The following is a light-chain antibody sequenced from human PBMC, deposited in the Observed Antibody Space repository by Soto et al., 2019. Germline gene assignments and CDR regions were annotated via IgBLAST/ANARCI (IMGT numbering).Light chain of an antibody. CDR3: QQRSKMPLT. Sequence: EIVLTQSPATLSLSPGETATLSCRASQSVRNYLAWYQQKPGQAPRLLIYDASNRATGIPARFSGTGSETDFTLTISSLEPEDFEIYYCQQRSKMPLTFGHGTKVDIK. V-gene: IGKV3-11*01. J-gene: IGKJ1*01. CDR1: QSVRNY. CDR2: DAS.